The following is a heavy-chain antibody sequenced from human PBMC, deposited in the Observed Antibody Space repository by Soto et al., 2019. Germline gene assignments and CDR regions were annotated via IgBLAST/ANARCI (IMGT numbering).Heavy chain of an antibody. V-gene: IGHV1-69*02. J-gene: IGHJ5*02. CDR1: GGTFSSYT. D-gene: IGHD4-17*01. CDR2: IIPILGIA. Sequence: QVQLVQSGAEVKKPGSSVKVSCKASGGTFSSYTISWVRQAPGQGLEWMGRIIPILGIANYAQKFQGRVTIPADKSTSTAYMELSSLRSEDTAVYYCARFPPHDYGDYEIWFDPWGQGTLVTVSS. CDR3: ARFPPHDYGDYEIWFDP.